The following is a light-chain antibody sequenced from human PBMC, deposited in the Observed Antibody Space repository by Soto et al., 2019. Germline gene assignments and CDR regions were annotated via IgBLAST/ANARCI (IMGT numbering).Light chain of an antibody. V-gene: IGKV1-5*01. J-gene: IGKJ5*01. CDR3: QQYNSYPYT. CDR2: DAS. CDR1: QSISTW. Sequence: DIQMTQSPSTVSASVGDAVTITCRASQSISTWLAWYQQKPGKAPNLLIYDASTLESGGPSGFSGSGSGTEFTLTISSLQPDDSETYYCQQYNSYPYTFGQGTRLEIK.